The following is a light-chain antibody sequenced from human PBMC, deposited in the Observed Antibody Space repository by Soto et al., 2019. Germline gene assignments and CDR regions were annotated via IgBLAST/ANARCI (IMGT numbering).Light chain of an antibody. V-gene: IGKV3-11*01. CDR3: QQRGNWPLYT. J-gene: IGKJ2*01. Sequence: EIVLTQSPATLSLSPGERATLSCRASQSVSSYLAWYQQKPGQAPRLLIYGASNRATGIPARFSGSGSGTDFARTITSLEPEDFAVYYCQQRGNWPLYTFGQGTKLEIK. CDR1: QSVSSY. CDR2: GAS.